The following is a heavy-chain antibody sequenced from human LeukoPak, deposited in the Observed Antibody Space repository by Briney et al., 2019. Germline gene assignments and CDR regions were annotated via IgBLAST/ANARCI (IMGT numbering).Heavy chain of an antibody. CDR3: ARWNWRGSGSYFDY. Sequence: GASVKVSCKASGYTFTSYAMHWVRQAPGQRPEWMGWINAGNGNTKYSQKFQGRVTITRDTSASTTYMELSSLRSEDTAVYYCARWNWRGSGSYFDYWGQGTLVTVSS. V-gene: IGHV1-3*01. J-gene: IGHJ4*02. D-gene: IGHD3-10*01. CDR1: GYTFTSYA. CDR2: INAGNGNT.